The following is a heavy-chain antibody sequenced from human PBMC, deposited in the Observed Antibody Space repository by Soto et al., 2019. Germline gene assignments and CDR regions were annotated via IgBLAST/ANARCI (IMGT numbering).Heavy chain of an antibody. J-gene: IGHJ4*02. D-gene: IGHD3-10*01. CDR1: GGTFSSYA. Sequence: QVQLVQSGAEVKKPGSSVKVSCKASGGTFSSYAISWVRQAPGQGLEWMGGIIPIFGTANYAQKFQGRVTIPADESTSTADMELSSLRSEATAVYYCARDQRGYYYGSGSLGDWGQGTLVTVSS. CDR3: ARDQRGYYYGSGSLGD. V-gene: IGHV1-69*12. CDR2: IIPIFGTA.